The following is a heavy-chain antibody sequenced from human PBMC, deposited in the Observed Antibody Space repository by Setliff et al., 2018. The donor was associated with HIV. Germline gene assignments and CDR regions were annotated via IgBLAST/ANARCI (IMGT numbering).Heavy chain of an antibody. J-gene: IGHJ3*02. V-gene: IGHV3-23*01. CDR2: IYDSGDRT. D-gene: IGHD1-1*01. Sequence: QASETLSLTCTVSGASIGRRSDCWGGVRQAPGKGLEWVSGIYDSGDRTYYADSVKGRFTISRDNSKNTLYLQMHSLRAADTAVYYCVKDRTYMAFDIWGQGTMVTV. CDR1: GASIGRRSDC. CDR3: VKDRTYMAFDI.